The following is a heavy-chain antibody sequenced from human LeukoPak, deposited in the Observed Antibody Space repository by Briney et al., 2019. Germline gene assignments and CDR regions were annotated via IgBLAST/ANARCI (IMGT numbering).Heavy chain of an antibody. CDR2: IWHDGSYE. D-gene: IGHD1-26*01. J-gene: IGHJ4*02. CDR3: AKDGVGATSLDC. V-gene: IGHV3-33*06. Sequence: GGSLRLSCAASGFTFSSFGMHWVRQAPGKGLEWVAVIWHDGSYEYYADSVKGRFTISRDSSKNTLYLQMNSLRAEDTAVYYCAKDGVGATSLDCWGQGTLVTVSS. CDR1: GFTFSSFG.